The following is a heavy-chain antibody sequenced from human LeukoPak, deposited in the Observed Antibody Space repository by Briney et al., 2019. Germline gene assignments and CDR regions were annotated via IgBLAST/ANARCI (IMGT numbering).Heavy chain of an antibody. V-gene: IGHV3-7*01. J-gene: IGHJ4*02. Sequence: GGSLRLSCAASGFTFSNYWMSWVRQAPGKGLEWVANIKQDGSEKYYVDSVKGRFTISRDNAKNSLYLQMNSLRAEDTAVYYCARFIRNYGSVNWGQGTLVTVSS. D-gene: IGHD3-10*01. CDR1: GFTFSNYW. CDR2: IKQDGSEK. CDR3: ARFIRNYGSVN.